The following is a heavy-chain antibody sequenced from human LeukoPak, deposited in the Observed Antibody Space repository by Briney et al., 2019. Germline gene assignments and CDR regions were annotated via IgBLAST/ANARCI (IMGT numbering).Heavy chain of an antibody. D-gene: IGHD6-19*01. Sequence: ASVKVSCKASGYTFTGYYMHWVRQAPGQGLEWMGWISAYNGNTNYAQKLQGRVTMTTDTSTSTAYMELRSLRSDDTAVYYCARDEKVAVAGTFDYWGQGTLVTVSS. J-gene: IGHJ4*02. CDR1: GYTFTGYY. V-gene: IGHV1-18*04. CDR3: ARDEKVAVAGTFDY. CDR2: ISAYNGNT.